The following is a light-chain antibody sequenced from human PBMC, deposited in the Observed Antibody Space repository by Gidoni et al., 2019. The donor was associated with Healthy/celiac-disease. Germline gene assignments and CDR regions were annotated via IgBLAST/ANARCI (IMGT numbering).Light chain of an antibody. CDR2: GAS. V-gene: IGKV3-20*01. CDR1: QSVSSSY. Sequence: EIVLTQSPGTLSFSPGERATLSGRASQSVSSSYLAWYQQKPGQAPRLLIYGASSRATGIPDRFSGSGSGTDFTLTISRLEPEDFAVYYCQQYGSSPGITFGPGTKVDIK. CDR3: QQYGSSPGIT. J-gene: IGKJ3*01.